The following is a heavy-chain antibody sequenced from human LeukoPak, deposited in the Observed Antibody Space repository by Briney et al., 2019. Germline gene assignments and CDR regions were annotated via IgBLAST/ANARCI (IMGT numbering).Heavy chain of an antibody. D-gene: IGHD4-17*01. CDR1: GASTSNSSYY. CDR2: IYYSGST. CDR3: ARNSRTYGDYDF. Sequence: SKTLSLTCSVSGASTSNSSYYWGWIRQPPGKGLEWIGSIYYSGSTYYNPSLNSRVTISSDTSKDQFSLKLNSVTAADTAVYYCARNSRTYGDYDFWGQGTLVTVSS. V-gene: IGHV4-39*07. J-gene: IGHJ4*02.